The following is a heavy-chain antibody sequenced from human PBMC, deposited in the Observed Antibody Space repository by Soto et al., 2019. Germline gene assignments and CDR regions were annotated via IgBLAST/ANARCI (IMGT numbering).Heavy chain of an antibody. J-gene: IGHJ4*02. CDR1: GLTFTSYS. D-gene: IGHD5-18*01. CDR2: ISSSSSTI. Sequence: GGSLRLSCAASGLTFTSYSMNWVRQAPGKGLEWVSFISSSSSTIYYADSVKGRFTISRDNAKNSLYLQMNSLRDEDTAVYYWARDRGYTCGFDFGGRGALVTV. CDR3: ARDRGYTCGFDF. V-gene: IGHV3-48*02.